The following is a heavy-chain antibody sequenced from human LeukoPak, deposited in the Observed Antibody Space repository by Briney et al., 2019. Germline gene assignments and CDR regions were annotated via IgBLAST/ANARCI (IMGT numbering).Heavy chain of an antibody. Sequence: PSETLSLTCTVSGGSISSGDYYWSWIRQPPGKGLEWIGYIYYSGSTYYNPSLKSRVTISVDTSKNQFSLKLSSVTAADTAVYYCARVYPVVAWSPFDYWGQGTLVTVSS. CDR3: ARVYPVVAWSPFDY. CDR2: IYYSGST. CDR1: GGSISSGDYY. D-gene: IGHD1-1*01. J-gene: IGHJ4*02. V-gene: IGHV4-30-4*08.